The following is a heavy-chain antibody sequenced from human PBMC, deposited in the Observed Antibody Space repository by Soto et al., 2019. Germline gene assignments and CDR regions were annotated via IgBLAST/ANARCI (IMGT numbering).Heavy chain of an antibody. D-gene: IGHD2-15*01. Sequence: QVQLVESGGGVVQPGRSLRLSCAASGFTFSSYAMHWVRQAPGKGLEWVAVISYDVSNKYYAGYVKGRFTISKDNSKNTLELQMTSLRAEDTAVYYRARAHCSGGSCRDYWGQGTLVTVSS. CDR3: ARAHCSGGSCRDY. V-gene: IGHV3-30-3*01. CDR1: GFTFSSYA. J-gene: IGHJ4*02. CDR2: ISYDVSNK.